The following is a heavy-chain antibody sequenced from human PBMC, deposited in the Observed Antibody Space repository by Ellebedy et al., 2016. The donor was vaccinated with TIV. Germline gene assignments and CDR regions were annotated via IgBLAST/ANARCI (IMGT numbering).Heavy chain of an antibody. D-gene: IGHD3-10*01. CDR1: GFSLSTSGAG. CDR3: AHKPLRGVIPYFDY. CDR2: IYWNDDK. Sequence: SGPTLVKPTQTLTLTCTFSGFSLSTSGAGVGWIRQPPGKALEWLAVIYWNDDKRYSPSLKSRLTITKDTSKNQVVLTMTNMDPVDTATYYCAHKPLRGVIPYFDYWGQGTLVTVSS. J-gene: IGHJ4*02. V-gene: IGHV2-5*01.